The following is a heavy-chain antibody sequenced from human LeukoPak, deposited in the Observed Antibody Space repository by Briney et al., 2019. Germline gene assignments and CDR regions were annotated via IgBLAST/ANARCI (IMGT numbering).Heavy chain of an antibody. CDR2: INHSGST. V-gene: IGHV4-34*01. CDR1: GGSFIGYY. CDR3: ARGTCSSWYSPGWFDP. D-gene: IGHD6-13*01. J-gene: IGHJ5*02. Sequence: SETLSLTCAVYGGSFIGYYWSWIRQPPGKGLEWIGEINHSGSTNYNPSLKSRVTISVDTSKNQFSLKLSSVTAADTAVYYCARGTCSSWYSPGWFDPWGQGTLVTVSS.